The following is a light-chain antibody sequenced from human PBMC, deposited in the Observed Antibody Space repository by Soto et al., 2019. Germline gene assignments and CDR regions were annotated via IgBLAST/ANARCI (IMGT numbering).Light chain of an antibody. Sequence: QMTQSPSSLSASVGDRVTITCRASQSISNWLAWYQQKPGKAPKLLIYDVSSLESGVPSRLSGSGSGTEFTLTISSLQPDDSATYYCQQYDTFWTFGQGTKVDIK. CDR3: QQYDTFWT. CDR1: QSISNW. V-gene: IGKV1-5*01. J-gene: IGKJ1*01. CDR2: DVS.